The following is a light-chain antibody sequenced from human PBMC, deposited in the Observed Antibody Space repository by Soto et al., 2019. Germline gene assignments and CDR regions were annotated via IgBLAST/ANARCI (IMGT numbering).Light chain of an antibody. CDR1: SSDVGGYNY. J-gene: IGLJ2*01. V-gene: IGLV2-14*01. Sequence: QSALTQPASVSGSLGQSITISCTGTSSDVGGYNYVSWYQQHPGKDPKVVIFEVTNRPSGVSSRFSGSKSGNTASLTVSGPQAEDEGDYYCSSYTSSSTVLFGGGTKLTVL. CDR2: EVT. CDR3: SSYTSSSTVL.